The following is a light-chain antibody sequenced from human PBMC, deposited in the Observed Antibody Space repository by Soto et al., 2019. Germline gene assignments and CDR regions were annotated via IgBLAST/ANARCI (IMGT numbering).Light chain of an antibody. CDR1: TSNIGNNY. Sequence: QSALTQSPSVSAAPGQKVTISCSGSTSNIGNNYVSWYQQVPGTAPKLLIYDDNKRPSGIPDRFSGSKSGTSATLGITGLQTGDEADYYCGTWDSSLSAGMFGGGTKLTVL. J-gene: IGLJ3*02. V-gene: IGLV1-51*01. CDR2: DDN. CDR3: GTWDSSLSAGM.